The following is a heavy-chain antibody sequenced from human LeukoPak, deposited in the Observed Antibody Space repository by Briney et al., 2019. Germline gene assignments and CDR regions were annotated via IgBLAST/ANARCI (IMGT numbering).Heavy chain of an antibody. J-gene: IGHJ4*02. V-gene: IGHV1-46*01. D-gene: IGHD5-24*01. CDR2: INPSSGST. CDR3: ARRSRDGYNLDY. Sequence: ASVKVSCKASGYTFTSYYMHWVRQAPGQGLEWMVIINPSSGSTIYAQKFQVRVTMTRDMATSTVYMELSSLRSEDTAVYYCARRSRDGYNLDYWGQGTLVTVSS. CDR1: GYTFTSYY.